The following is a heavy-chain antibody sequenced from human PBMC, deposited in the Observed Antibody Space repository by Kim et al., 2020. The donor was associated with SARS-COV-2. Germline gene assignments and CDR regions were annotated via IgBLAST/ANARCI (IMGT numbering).Heavy chain of an antibody. CDR3: AITPMVRGIGTDY. J-gene: IGHJ4*02. Sequence: SETLSLTCAVYGGSFSGYYWSWIRQPPGKGLEWIGEINHSGSTNYNPSLKSRVTISVDTSKNQFSLKLSSVTAADTAVYYCAITPMVRGIGTDYWGQGTLVTVSS. CDR2: INHSGST. CDR1: GGSFSGYY. D-gene: IGHD3-10*01. V-gene: IGHV4-34*01.